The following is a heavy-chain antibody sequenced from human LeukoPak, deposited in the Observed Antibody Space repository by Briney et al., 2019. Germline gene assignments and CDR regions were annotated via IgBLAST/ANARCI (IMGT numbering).Heavy chain of an antibody. CDR1: GFTFSSYW. D-gene: IGHD6-6*01. Sequence: GGSLRLSCAASGFTFSSYWMHWVRQAPGKGLVWVSRINSDGSSTSYADSVKGRFTISRDNAKNSLYLQMNSLRAEDTAVYYCARGLGVAARPVDYWGQGTLVTVSS. CDR3: ARGLGVAARPVDY. CDR2: INSDGSST. V-gene: IGHV3-74*01. J-gene: IGHJ4*02.